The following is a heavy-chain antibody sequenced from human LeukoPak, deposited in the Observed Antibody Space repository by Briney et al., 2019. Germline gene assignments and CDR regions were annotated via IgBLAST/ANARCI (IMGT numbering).Heavy chain of an antibody. Sequence: ASVKVSCKASGYTFTGYYMHWVRQAPGQGLEWMGGIIPIFGTANYAQKFQGRVTITADKSTSTAYMELSSLRSEDTAVYYCARRIYCSGGSCKNWFDPWGQGTLVTVSS. CDR3: ARRIYCSGGSCKNWFDP. CDR2: IIPIFGTA. CDR1: GYTFTGYY. V-gene: IGHV1-69*06. J-gene: IGHJ5*02. D-gene: IGHD2-15*01.